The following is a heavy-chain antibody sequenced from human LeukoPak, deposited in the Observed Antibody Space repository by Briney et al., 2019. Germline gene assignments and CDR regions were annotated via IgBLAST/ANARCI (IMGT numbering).Heavy chain of an antibody. CDR3: AKSSSWDVNWFDP. CDR1: GFTFDDYA. J-gene: IGHJ5*02. CDR2: ISWNSGSI. Sequence: GGSLRLSCAASGFTFDDYAMHWVRQAPGKGLEWVSGISWNSGSIGYADSVKGRSTISRDNAKNSLYLQMNSLRAEDTALYYCAKSSSWDVNWFDPWGQGTLVTVSS. V-gene: IGHV3-9*01. D-gene: IGHD1-26*01.